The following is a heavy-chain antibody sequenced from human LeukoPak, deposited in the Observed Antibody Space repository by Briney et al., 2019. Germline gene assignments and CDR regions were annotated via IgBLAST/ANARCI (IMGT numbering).Heavy chain of an antibody. CDR3: ARPRIAAAGTGGEVLYFQH. CDR1: GFTFSSYA. V-gene: IGHV3-30-3*01. J-gene: IGHJ1*01. CDR2: ISYDGSNK. D-gene: IGHD6-13*01. Sequence: PGGSLRLSCAASGFTFSSYAMHWVRQAPGKGLEWVAVISYDGSNKYYADSVKGRFTISRDNSKNTLYLQMNSLRAEDTAVYYCARPRIAAAGTGGEVLYFQHWGQGTLVTVSS.